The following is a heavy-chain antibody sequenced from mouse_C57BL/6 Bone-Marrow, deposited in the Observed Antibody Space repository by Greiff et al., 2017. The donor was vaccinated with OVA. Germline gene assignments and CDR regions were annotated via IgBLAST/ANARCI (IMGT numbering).Heavy chain of an antibody. D-gene: IGHD1-1*01. CDR2: IDPEDGET. CDR1: GFTIKDYY. Sequence: VQLQQSGAELVKPGASVKLSCTASGFTIKDYYMHWVKQRTEQGLEWIGRIDPEDGETKYAPKFQGKATMTADTSSNTAYLQLSSLTSEDTAVYDCASDYDGSPLDYWGQGTTLTVSA. V-gene: IGHV14-2*01. CDR3: ASDYDGSPLDY. J-gene: IGHJ2*01.